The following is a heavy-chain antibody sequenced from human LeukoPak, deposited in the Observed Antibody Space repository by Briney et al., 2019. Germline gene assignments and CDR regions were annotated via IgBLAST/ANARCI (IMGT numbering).Heavy chain of an antibody. CDR1: GFDFSVYS. Sequence: PGGSLRLSCAASGFDFSVYSMNWVRQAPGKGLEWISYITSDRNTIYYADSVRGRFTISRDNAKKSVYLKLSNLRADDTAMYYCARSTEWFADYWGRGTLVTVSS. J-gene: IGHJ4*02. V-gene: IGHV3-48*01. D-gene: IGHD3-3*01. CDR3: ARSTEWFADY. CDR2: ITSDRNTI.